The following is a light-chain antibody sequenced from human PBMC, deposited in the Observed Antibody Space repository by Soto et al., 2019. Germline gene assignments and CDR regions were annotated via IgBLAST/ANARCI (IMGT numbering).Light chain of an antibody. CDR1: QSISSW. J-gene: IGKJ1*01. V-gene: IGKV1-5*01. CDR2: DAS. Sequence: DIQMTQSPSTLSASVGDRVTITCRASQSISSWLAWYQQKPGKAPKLLIYDASSLESGVPSRFSGSGSGTEFTLTISSLQPDDFATYYCQQYGTFGQGPKVDIK. CDR3: QQYGT.